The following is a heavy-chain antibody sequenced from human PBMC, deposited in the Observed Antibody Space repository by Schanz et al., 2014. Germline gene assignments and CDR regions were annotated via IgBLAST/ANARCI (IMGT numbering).Heavy chain of an antibody. CDR3: ASSGAGYSSSWDFDY. CDR2: INPIGGST. J-gene: IGHJ4*02. Sequence: QVQLVQSGAEVKKPGSSVKVSCKASGGTFSTYTISWVRQAPGQGLEWMGIINPIGGSTTYAQKFRGAVTLTTDTSTDTAYLELTSLRSEDTAVYYCASSGAGYSSSWDFDYWGQGTLVTVSS. V-gene: IGHV1-69*02. D-gene: IGHD6-13*01. CDR1: GGTFSTYT.